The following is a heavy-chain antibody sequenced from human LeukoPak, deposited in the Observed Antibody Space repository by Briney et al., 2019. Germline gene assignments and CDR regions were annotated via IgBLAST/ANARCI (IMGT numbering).Heavy chain of an antibody. CDR3: ARVGAPGYSSGRLSYYYYMDA. Sequence: SETLSLTCAVYGGSFSGYYWSWIRQPPGKGLEWIGYIYYSGSTNYNPSLKSRVTISVDTSKNQFSLKVSSVTAADTAVYYCARVGAPGYSSGRLSYYYYMDAWGKGTTVTVSS. CDR1: GGSFSGYY. J-gene: IGHJ6*03. V-gene: IGHV4-59*01. CDR2: IYYSGST. D-gene: IGHD6-19*01.